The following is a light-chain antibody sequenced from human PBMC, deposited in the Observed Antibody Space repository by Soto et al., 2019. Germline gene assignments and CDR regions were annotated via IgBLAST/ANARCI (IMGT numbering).Light chain of an antibody. V-gene: IGLV1-40*01. CDR2: GNS. Sequence: QSVLTQPPSVSGAPGQRVTISCTGSRSNIGAHYDVHWYQQLPGTAPKLLIYGNSNRPSGVPDRFSGSKSGTSASLAITGRQAEDEADYYCQSYDNSLSVYVFGTGTKLTVL. CDR1: RSNIGAHYD. CDR3: QSYDNSLSVYV. J-gene: IGLJ1*01.